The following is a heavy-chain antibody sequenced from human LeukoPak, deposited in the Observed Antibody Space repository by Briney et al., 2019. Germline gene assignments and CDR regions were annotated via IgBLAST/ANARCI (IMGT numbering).Heavy chain of an antibody. J-gene: IGHJ4*02. CDR1: GFTFSSYG. V-gene: IGHV3-30*03. D-gene: IGHD3-10*01. Sequence: GGSLRLSCAASGFTFSSYGMHWVRQAPGKGLEWVAVISYDGSNKYYADSVKGRFTISRNNSKNTLYLQMNSLRAEDTAVYYCARDRGFDYWGQGTLVTVSS. CDR2: ISYDGSNK. CDR3: ARDRGFDY.